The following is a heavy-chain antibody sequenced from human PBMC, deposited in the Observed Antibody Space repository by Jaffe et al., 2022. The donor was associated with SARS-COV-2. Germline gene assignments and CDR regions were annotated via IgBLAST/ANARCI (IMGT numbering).Heavy chain of an antibody. J-gene: IGHJ1*01. V-gene: IGHV3-33*01. CDR3: ARDYYDSSGPYRGEYFQH. CDR1: GFTFSSYG. D-gene: IGHD3-22*01. CDR2: IWYDGSNK. Sequence: QVQLVESGGGVVQPGRSLRLSCAASGFTFSSYGMHWVRQAPGKGLEWVAVIWYDGSNKYYADSVKGRFTISRDNSKNTLYLQMNSLRAEDTAVYYCARDYYDSSGPYRGEYFQHWGQGTLVTVSS.